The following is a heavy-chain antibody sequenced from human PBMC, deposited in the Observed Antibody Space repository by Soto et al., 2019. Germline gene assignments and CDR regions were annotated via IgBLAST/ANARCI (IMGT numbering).Heavy chain of an antibody. D-gene: IGHD3-3*01. J-gene: IGHJ6*02. V-gene: IGHV4-34*01. Sequence: SETLSLTCAVYGGSFSGYYWSWIRQPPGKGLEWIGEINHSGSTNYNPSLKSRVTISVDTSKNQFSLKLSSVTAADTAVYYCARGPHNYNFWSGYFLKSYYYGMDVWGQGTTVT. CDR1: GGSFSGYY. CDR2: INHSGST. CDR3: ARGPHNYNFWSGYFLKSYYYGMDV.